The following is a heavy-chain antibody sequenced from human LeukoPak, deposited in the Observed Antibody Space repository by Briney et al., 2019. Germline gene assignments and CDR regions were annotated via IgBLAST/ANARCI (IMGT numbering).Heavy chain of an antibody. J-gene: IGHJ6*02. CDR3: ARARALAVAGTEIYYYYYYGMDV. Sequence: PSETLSLTCTVSGGSISSYYRSWIRQPPGKGLEWIGYIYYSGSTNYNPSLKSRVTISVDTSKNQFSLKLSSVTAADTAVYYCARARALAVAGTEIYYYYYYGMDVWGQGTTVTVSS. V-gene: IGHV4-59*01. D-gene: IGHD6-19*01. CDR1: GGSISSYY. CDR2: IYYSGST.